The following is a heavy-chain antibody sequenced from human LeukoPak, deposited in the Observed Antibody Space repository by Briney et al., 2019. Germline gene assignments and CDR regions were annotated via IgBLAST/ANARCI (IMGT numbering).Heavy chain of an antibody. D-gene: IGHD3-10*01. J-gene: IGHJ4*02. CDR1: GGSFSGYY. V-gene: IGHV4-34*01. Sequence: SETLSLTCAVYGGSFSGYYWTWIRQPPGKGLEWIGEINHSGSTNYNPSLKSRVTISVDTSKNQFSLKLSSVTAADTAVYYCANGSGSLFDYWGQGTLVTVSS. CDR2: INHSGST. CDR3: ANGSGSLFDY.